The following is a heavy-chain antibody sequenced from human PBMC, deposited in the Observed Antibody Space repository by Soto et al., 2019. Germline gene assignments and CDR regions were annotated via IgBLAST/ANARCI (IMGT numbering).Heavy chain of an antibody. CDR1: GFTFSSYS. J-gene: IGHJ4*02. CDR2: IFVDSSII. D-gene: IGHD3-9*01. Sequence: GALRLSCVASGFTFSSYSMVWVRQAPGKGLEWISYIFVDSSIIYYADSVKGWFTVSRDNAQNSLFLLINNLRAEDSAIYYCARDRDWAFDFWGQGALVTVSS. CDR3: ARDRDWAFDF. V-gene: IGHV3-48*04.